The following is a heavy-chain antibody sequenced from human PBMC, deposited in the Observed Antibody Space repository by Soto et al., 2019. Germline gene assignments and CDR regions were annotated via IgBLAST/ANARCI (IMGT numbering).Heavy chain of an antibody. CDR1: GGTFSPYT. J-gene: IGHJ4*02. CDR2: IIPFHGVT. V-gene: IGHV1-69*02. CDR3: TRGWEMTVSTLSFGGF. D-gene: IGHD3-10*01. Sequence: QVQLVQSGAEVKKPGSSVTVSCTASGGTFSPYTINWVRQAPGQGLEWMGRIIPFHGVTNYAQTSQARVTITADKSTSTAYMELSGLRFEETAMYYCTRGWEMTVSTLSFGGFWGRGTLVTVSS.